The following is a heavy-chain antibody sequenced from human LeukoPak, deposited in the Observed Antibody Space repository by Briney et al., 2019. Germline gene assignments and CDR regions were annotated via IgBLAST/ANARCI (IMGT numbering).Heavy chain of an antibody. V-gene: IGHV3-30*02. CDR3: AIDEEGGYYRGGEYYFDY. D-gene: IGHD3-22*01. CDR1: GVTFSSYG. J-gene: IGHJ4*02. CDR2: IRYDGSNK. Sequence: GGSLRLSCVASGVTFSSYGMHWVRQAPGKGLEWVAFIRYDGSNKYYADSVKGRFTISRDNSKNTLYLQMNSLRAEDTAVYYCAIDEEGGYYRGGEYYFDYWGQGTLVTVSS.